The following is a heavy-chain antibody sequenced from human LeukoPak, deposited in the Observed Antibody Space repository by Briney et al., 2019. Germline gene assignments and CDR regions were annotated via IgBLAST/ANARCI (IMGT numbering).Heavy chain of an antibody. CDR3: ARGRVVGATESKDQNWFDP. D-gene: IGHD1-26*01. CDR2: INHSGST. V-gene: IGHV4-34*01. Sequence: SETLSLTCAAYGGSFSGYYWSWIRQPPGKGLEWIGEINHSGSTNYNPSLKSRVTISVDTSKNQFSLKLSSVTAADTAVYYCARGRVVGATESKDQNWFDPWGQGTLVTVSS. CDR1: GGSFSGYY. J-gene: IGHJ5*02.